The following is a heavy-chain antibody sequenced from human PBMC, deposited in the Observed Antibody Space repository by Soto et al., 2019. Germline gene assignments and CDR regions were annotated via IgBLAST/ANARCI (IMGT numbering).Heavy chain of an antibody. V-gene: IGHV3-23*01. D-gene: IGHD2-15*01. Sequence: EVQLLESGGGLVQPGGSLRLSCAASGFTFSSYAMSWVRQAPGTGLEWVSAISGSGGGTYYADSVKGRFTISRDNSKNTLYLQMNGLRAEDTAVYYCAKDAVVVVVADIFDIWGQGTMVTVSS. CDR2: ISGSGGGT. J-gene: IGHJ3*02. CDR3: AKDAVVVVVADIFDI. CDR1: GFTFSSYA.